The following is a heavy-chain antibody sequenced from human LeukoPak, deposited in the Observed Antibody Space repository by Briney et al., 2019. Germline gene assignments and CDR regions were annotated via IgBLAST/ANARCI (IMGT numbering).Heavy chain of an antibody. V-gene: IGHV3-23*01. CDR2: MSGSDGST. Sequence: GGSLRLSCAASGFTFSSYAMSWVRQAPGKGLEWVSAMSGSDGSTYYADSVKGRFTVSRYNSKNSLYLQMKSLRADDTAVYYCAKHFYDSSGYSRWGQGVLVTASS. J-gene: IGHJ4*02. CDR3: AKHFYDSSGYSR. CDR1: GFTFSSYA. D-gene: IGHD3-22*01.